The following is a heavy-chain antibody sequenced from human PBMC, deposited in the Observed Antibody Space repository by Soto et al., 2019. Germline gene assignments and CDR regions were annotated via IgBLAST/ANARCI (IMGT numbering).Heavy chain of an antibody. CDR1: GFTFSSYA. D-gene: IGHD2-15*01. CDR3: ARDRVFCSGGSCYPDAFDI. Sequence: GGSLRLSCAASGFTFSSYAMSWVRQAPGKGLEWVSAISGSGGSTYYADSVKGRFTISRDNSKNSLYLQMNSLRAEDTALYHCARDRVFCSGGSCYPDAFDIWGQGTMVTVSS. J-gene: IGHJ3*02. V-gene: IGHV3-23*01. CDR2: ISGSGGST.